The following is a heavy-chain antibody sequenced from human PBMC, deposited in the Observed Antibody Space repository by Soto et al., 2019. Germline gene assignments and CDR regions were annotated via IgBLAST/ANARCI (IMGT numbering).Heavy chain of an antibody. CDR2: IYYSGST. Sequence: SETLSLTCTVSGGSISSYYWGWIRQPPGKGLEWIGYIYYSGSTNYNPSLKSRVTISVDTSKNQFSLKLSSVTAADTAVYYCARAGKYDTSIAYYFDYWGQGTLVTVSS. J-gene: IGHJ4*02. CDR1: GGSISSYY. D-gene: IGHD3-22*01. V-gene: IGHV4-59*01. CDR3: ARAGKYDTSIAYYFDY.